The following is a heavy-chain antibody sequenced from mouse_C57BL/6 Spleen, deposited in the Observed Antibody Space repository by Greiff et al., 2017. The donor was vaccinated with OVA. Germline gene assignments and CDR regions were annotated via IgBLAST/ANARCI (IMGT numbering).Heavy chain of an antibody. D-gene: IGHD3-2*02. CDR3: AREETAQALAY. CDR2: INPNYGTT. V-gene: IGHV1-39*01. CDR1: GYSFTDYN. J-gene: IGHJ3*01. Sequence: VQLKESGPELVKPGASVKLSCKASGYSFTDYNMNWVQQSTGKSLEWIGVINPNYGTTSYNQKFKGKATLTVDQSSSTAYMQLNSLTSEDSAVYYCAREETAQALAYWGQGTLVTVSA.